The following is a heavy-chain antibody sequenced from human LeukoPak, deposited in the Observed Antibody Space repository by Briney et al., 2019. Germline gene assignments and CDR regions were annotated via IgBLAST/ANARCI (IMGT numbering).Heavy chain of an antibody. CDR1: RFTVSSNS. J-gene: IGHJ4*02. Sequence: PGGSLRLSCTVSRFTVSSNSMSWVRQAPGKGLEWVSFIYSAGSIFYSDSVKGRFTISIDNSKNTLYLQMNSLRAEDTAVYYCARRAGAYTHPYDYWGQGTLVTVSS. D-gene: IGHD3-16*01. CDR3: ARRAGAYTHPYDY. V-gene: IGHV3-53*01. CDR2: IYSAGSI.